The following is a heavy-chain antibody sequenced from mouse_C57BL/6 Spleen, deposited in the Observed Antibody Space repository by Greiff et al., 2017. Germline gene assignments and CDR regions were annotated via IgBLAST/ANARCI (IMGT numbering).Heavy chain of an antibody. V-gene: IGHV14-4*01. Sequence: EVQLQESGAELVRPGASVKLSCTASGFNIKDDYMHWVKQRPEQGLEWIGWIDPENGDTEYASKFQGKATITADTSSNTAYLQLSSLTSEDTAVYYCTTSYGSSYRFAYWGQGTLVTVSA. D-gene: IGHD1-1*01. CDR2: IDPENGDT. CDR3: TTSYGSSYRFAY. J-gene: IGHJ3*01. CDR1: GFNIKDDY.